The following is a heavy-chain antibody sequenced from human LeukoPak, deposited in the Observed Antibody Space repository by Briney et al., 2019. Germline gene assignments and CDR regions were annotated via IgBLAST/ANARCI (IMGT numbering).Heavy chain of an antibody. Sequence: QPGGSLRLSCAASGFTFSNYAMRWVRQAPGKGLEWVSGISGSGDSTYYADSVKGRFTISRDNSKNTLYLQMNSLSAEDTAVYFCARRSGVAVAGAFDYWGQGTLVTVSS. CDR3: ARRSGVAVAGAFDY. J-gene: IGHJ4*02. CDR1: GFTFSNYA. D-gene: IGHD6-19*01. V-gene: IGHV3-23*01. CDR2: ISGSGDST.